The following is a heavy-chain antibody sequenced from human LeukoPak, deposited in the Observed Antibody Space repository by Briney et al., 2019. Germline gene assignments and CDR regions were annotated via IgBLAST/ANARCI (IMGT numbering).Heavy chain of an antibody. CDR2: IYYSGST. V-gene: IGHV4-31*03. J-gene: IGHJ3*02. CDR3: ARSATYYYDSSGSQDI. Sequence: SETLSLTCTVSGGSISSGGYYWSWIPQHPGKGLEWIGYIYYSGSTYYNPSLKSRVTISVDTSKNQFSLKLSSVTAADTAVYYCARSATYYYDSSGSQDIWGQGTMVTVSS. D-gene: IGHD3-22*01. CDR1: GGSISSGGYY.